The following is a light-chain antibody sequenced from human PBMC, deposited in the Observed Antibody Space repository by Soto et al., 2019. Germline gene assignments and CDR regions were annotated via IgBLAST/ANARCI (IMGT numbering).Light chain of an antibody. CDR3: SSYTSYTASSPVT. Sequence: QSALTQPASVSGSPGQSITISCTGTSSDVGGYHSVSWYQHHPGKAPKLIIYDVTDRPSGTSNRFSGSKSGNTASLTISGLQAEDEADYYCSSYTSYTASSPVTFGGGTKLTVL. CDR2: DVT. V-gene: IGLV2-14*03. J-gene: IGLJ2*01. CDR1: SSDVGGYHS.